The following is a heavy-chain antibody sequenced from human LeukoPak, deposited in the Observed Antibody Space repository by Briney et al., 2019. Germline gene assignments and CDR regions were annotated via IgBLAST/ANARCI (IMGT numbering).Heavy chain of an antibody. V-gene: IGHV3-7*01. J-gene: IGHJ4*02. CDR2: IKQDGSEK. CDR1: GFTFSSYW. CDR3: ARARPLGVSNYFDY. D-gene: IGHD5/OR15-5a*01. Sequence: GGSLRLSCAASGFTFSSYWMSWVRQAPGKGLEWVAHIKQDGSEKYYVDSVKGRFTISRDNAKNSLYLQMNSLRAEDTAVYYCARARPLGVSNYFDYWGQGTLVTVSS.